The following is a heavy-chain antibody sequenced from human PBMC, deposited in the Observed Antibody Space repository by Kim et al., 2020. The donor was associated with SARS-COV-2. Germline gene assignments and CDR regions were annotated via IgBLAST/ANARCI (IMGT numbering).Heavy chain of an antibody. CDR3: ARDLGKDDY. CDR2: GNT. Sequence: GNTKYSQKFQGRVTITRDTSASTAYMELSSLRSEDTAVYYCARDLGKDDYWGQGTLVTVSS. J-gene: IGHJ4*02. D-gene: IGHD3-16*01. V-gene: IGHV1-3*01.